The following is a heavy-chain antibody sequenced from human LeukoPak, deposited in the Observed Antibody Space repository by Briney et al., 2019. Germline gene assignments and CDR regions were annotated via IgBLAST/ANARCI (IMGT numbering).Heavy chain of an antibody. CDR2: IHYTGST. Sequence: SETLSLTCTVSGGSITSSYWSWVRQSPGKGLEWIGYIHYTGSTNYNPSLKSRVTMLIDTSKNQFSLKLSSVTAADTAVYYCARGRYSSGDNWFDPWGQGTLVTVSS. CDR1: GGSITSSY. D-gene: IGHD3-9*01. V-gene: IGHV4-59*01. J-gene: IGHJ5*02. CDR3: ARGRYSSGDNWFDP.